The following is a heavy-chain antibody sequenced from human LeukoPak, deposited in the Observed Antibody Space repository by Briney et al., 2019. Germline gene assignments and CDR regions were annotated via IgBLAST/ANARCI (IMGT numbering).Heavy chain of an antibody. CDR3: AKDTGWLQLLYYFDY. CDR2: ISGSGGST. CDR1: GFTFSSYA. V-gene: IGHV3-23*01. J-gene: IGHJ4*02. D-gene: IGHD5-24*01. Sequence: GGSLRLSCAASGFTFSSYAMSWVRHAPGKGLGWVSAISGSGGSTYYADSVKGRFTISRDNSKNTLYLQMNSLRAEDTAVYYCAKDTGWLQLLYYFDYWGQGTLVTVSS.